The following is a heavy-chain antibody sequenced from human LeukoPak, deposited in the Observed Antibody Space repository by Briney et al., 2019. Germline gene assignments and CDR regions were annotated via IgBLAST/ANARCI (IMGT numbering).Heavy chain of an antibody. D-gene: IGHD3-10*01. V-gene: IGHV4-61*02. J-gene: IGHJ4*02. CDR1: GGSISSGSYY. CDR3: AIIPGRVMVRRYYFDY. CDR2: IYTSGST. Sequence: SQTLSLTCTVSGGSISSGSYYWSWIRQPAGKGLEWIGRIYTSGSTNYNPSLKSQVTISVDTSKNQFSLKLSSVTAADTAVYYCAIIPGRVMVRRYYFDYWGQGTLVTVSS.